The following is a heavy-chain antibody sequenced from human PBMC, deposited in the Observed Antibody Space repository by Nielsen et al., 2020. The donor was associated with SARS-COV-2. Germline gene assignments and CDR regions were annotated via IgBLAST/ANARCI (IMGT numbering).Heavy chain of an antibody. CDR2: IDAGRSNA. Sequence: ASVKVSCKASGYSFSSYAMHWVRQAPGQSLEWMGWIDAGRSNAKYSQRFQGRVSMTTDTSAGIGYMEMSGLTLEDTAVYYCARAESGDWDGNWFDPWVQGTPVTVSS. D-gene: IGHD2-21*02. CDR1: GYSFSSYA. V-gene: IGHV1-3*01. CDR3: ARAESGDWDGNWFDP. J-gene: IGHJ5*02.